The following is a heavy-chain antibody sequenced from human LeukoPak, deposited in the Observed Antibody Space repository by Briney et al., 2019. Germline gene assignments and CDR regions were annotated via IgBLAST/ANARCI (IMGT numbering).Heavy chain of an antibody. CDR3: ARAQSSSGLNWFDP. CDR2: IYTSRST. J-gene: IGHJ5*02. D-gene: IGHD3-22*01. Sequence: SETLSLTCTVSGGSISSYYWRWLRQPAGKGLEWIGRIYTSRSTNYSPSLKSRVTMSVDTSNNQFSLKLSSVTAADTAVYYCARAQSSSGLNWFDPWGQGTLVTVSS. V-gene: IGHV4-4*07. CDR1: GGSISSYY.